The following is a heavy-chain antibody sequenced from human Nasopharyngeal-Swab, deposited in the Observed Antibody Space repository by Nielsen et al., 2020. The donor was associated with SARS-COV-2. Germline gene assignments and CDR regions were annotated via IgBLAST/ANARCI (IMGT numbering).Heavy chain of an antibody. V-gene: IGHV3-23*01. D-gene: IGHD3-22*01. Sequence: GGSLRLSCAVSGSSVSRNYMSWVRQAPGKGLEWVSAISASGGSTFFADSVKGRFTIYRDNSKNTLFLQVNSLRGEDTAIYYCARRGRDRFDANGYYYGRYFDYWGQGTLVTVSS. CDR3: ARRGRDRFDANGYYYGRYFDY. CDR2: ISASGGST. J-gene: IGHJ4*02. CDR1: GSSVSRNY.